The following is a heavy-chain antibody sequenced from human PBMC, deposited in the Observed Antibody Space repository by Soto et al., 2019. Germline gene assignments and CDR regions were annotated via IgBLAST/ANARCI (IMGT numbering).Heavy chain of an antibody. D-gene: IGHD3-3*01. CDR1: GFTFDDYA. Sequence: PGGSLRLSCAASGFTFDDYAMHWVRQAPGEGLEWVSGISWNSGSIGYADSVKGRFTISRDNAKNSLYLQMNSLRAEDTALYYCAKGHDSMDVWGKGTTVTVS. CDR3: AKGHDSMDV. CDR2: ISWNSGSI. J-gene: IGHJ6*03. V-gene: IGHV3-9*01.